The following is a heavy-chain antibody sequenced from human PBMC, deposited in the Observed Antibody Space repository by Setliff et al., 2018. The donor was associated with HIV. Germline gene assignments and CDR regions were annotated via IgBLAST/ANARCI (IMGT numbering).Heavy chain of an antibody. V-gene: IGHV1-69*10. CDR2: IIPIVDKT. CDR1: GYTFSSYA. CDR3: AREPDYGIRDAFDI. Sequence: SVKVSCKASGYTFSSYAITWVRQAPGQGLEWMGGIIPIVDKTNYAQKFQGRVAITADKSTITAYMELSSLRSEDTAVYYCAREPDYGIRDAFDIWGQGTMVTVSS. J-gene: IGHJ3*02. D-gene: IGHD4-17*01.